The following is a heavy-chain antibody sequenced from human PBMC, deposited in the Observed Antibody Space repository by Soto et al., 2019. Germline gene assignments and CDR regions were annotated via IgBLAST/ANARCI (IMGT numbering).Heavy chain of an antibody. Sequence: SETLSLTCAVYGGSFSGYYWSWIRQPPGKGLEWIGEINHSGSTNYNPSLKSRVTISVDTSKNQFSLKLSSVTAADTAVYYCARGSLAYCGGDCYSGVRYWFDPWGQGTLVTVSS. CDR2: INHSGST. CDR1: GGSFSGYY. J-gene: IGHJ5*02. D-gene: IGHD2-21*02. V-gene: IGHV4-34*01. CDR3: ARGSLAYCGGDCYSGVRYWFDP.